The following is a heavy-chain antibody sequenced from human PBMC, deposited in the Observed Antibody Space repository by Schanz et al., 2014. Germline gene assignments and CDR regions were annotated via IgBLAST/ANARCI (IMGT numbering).Heavy chain of an antibody. V-gene: IGHV3-21*04. J-gene: IGHJ4*02. CDR1: GFTFNNFN. CDR2: ISSSGSSI. D-gene: IGHD5-12*01. CDR3: AKNRAGGYESFLDS. Sequence: EVQLVESGGGLVKPGGSLRLSCAASGFTFNNFNMNWVRQAPGKGLEWVSSISSSGSSIYYADSVKGRFTISRDNSKNSLYLQMDSLRSEDTALYYCAKNRAGGYESFLDSWGQGTLVTVSS.